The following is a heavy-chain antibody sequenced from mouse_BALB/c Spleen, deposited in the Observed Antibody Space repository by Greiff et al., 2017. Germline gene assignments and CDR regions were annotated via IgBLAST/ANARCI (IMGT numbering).Heavy chain of an antibody. CDR2: IDPENGNT. J-gene: IGHJ4*01. Sequence: VQLQQSGAEPVKPGASVKLSCTASGFNIKDTYMHWVKQRPEQGLEWIGWIDPENGNTIYDPKFQGKASITADTSSNTAYLQLSSLTSEDTAVYYCARSRGNPAMDYWGQGTSVTVSS. V-gene: IGHV14-3*02. D-gene: IGHD2-1*01. CDR3: ARSRGNPAMDY. CDR1: GFNIKDTY.